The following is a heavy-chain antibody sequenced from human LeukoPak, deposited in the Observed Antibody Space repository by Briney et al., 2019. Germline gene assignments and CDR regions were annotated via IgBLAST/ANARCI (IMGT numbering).Heavy chain of an antibody. CDR1: GGSISSYY. D-gene: IGHD3-22*01. CDR3: ARGAGGSGSRVDY. J-gene: IGHJ4*02. V-gene: IGHV4-59*01. Sequence: SETLSLTCTVSGGSISSYYWSWIRQPPGKGLEWIGYIYYSGSTNYNPSLKSRVTTSVDTFKNQFSLKLSSVTAAGTAVYYCARGAGGSGSRVDYWGQGTLVTVSS. CDR2: IYYSGST.